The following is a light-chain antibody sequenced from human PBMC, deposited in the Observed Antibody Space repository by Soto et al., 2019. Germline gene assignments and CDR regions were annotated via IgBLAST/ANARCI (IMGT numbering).Light chain of an antibody. CDR2: DVS. Sequence: QSALTQPRSVSWSPGQSVTISCTGTSSDVGYYNYVSWYQQYPGQAPKLIIYDVSKRPSGVPDRFSGSKSGNTASLTISGLQVEDDADYYCCSYAGSYSWVFGGGTKLTVL. CDR1: SSDVGYYNY. J-gene: IGLJ3*02. CDR3: CSYAGSYSWV. V-gene: IGLV2-11*01.